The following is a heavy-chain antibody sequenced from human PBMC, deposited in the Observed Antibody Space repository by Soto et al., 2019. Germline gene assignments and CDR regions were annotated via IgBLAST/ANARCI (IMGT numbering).Heavy chain of an antibody. D-gene: IGHD3-9*01. CDR1: GFTFSSYW. Sequence: GGSLRLSCAASGFTFSSYWMHWVRQAPGKGLVWVSRINSDGSSTSYADSVEGRFTISRDNAKNTLYLQMNSLRAEDTAVYYCASVVGYFDWLLFPTDYYYGMDVWGQGTTVTVSS. CDR3: ASVVGYFDWLLFPTDYYYGMDV. CDR2: INSDGSST. J-gene: IGHJ6*02. V-gene: IGHV3-74*01.